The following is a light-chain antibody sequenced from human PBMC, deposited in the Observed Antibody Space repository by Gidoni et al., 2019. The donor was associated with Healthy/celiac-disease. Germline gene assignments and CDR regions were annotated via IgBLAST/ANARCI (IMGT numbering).Light chain of an antibody. CDR2: EVS. CDR3: SSYTSSSTLGV. CDR1: SSDVGGYNY. V-gene: IGLV2-14*01. Sequence: SALPQPASVSGSPGQSITISCTGTSSDVGGYNYVSWYQQHPGKAPKLMIYEVSNRPSGVSNRFAGSKSGNTASLTISGLQAEDEADYDCSSYTSSSTLGVFGTGTKVTVL. J-gene: IGLJ1*01.